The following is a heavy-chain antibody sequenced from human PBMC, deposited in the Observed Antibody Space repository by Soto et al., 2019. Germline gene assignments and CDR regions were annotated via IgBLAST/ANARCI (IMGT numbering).Heavy chain of an antibody. J-gene: IGHJ4*02. CDR3: ARGGPEMATIHPTYYFDY. D-gene: IGHD5-12*01. V-gene: IGHV1-69*13. CDR1: VGTFSSYA. CDR2: IIPIFGTA. Sequence: SVKVSCKASVGTFSSYAIIWVRQAPGQGLEWMGGIIPIFGTANYAQKFQGRVTITADESTSTAYMELSSLRSEDTAVYYCARGGPEMATIHPTYYFDYWGQGTRVNVSA.